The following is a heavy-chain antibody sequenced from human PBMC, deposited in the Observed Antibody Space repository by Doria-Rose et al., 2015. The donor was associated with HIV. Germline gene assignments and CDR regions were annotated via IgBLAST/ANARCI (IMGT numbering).Heavy chain of an antibody. J-gene: IGHJ4*02. V-gene: IGHV3-53*01. D-gene: IGHD3-3*01. Sequence: VQLVQSGGGLVQPGGSLKLSCAASGFTVSNNYMTWVRQAPGRGLEWVSLLYSDGTTYYADSVRGRFTISRDNSKNTLFLQMNDLRVEDTALYYCAREVYSYGYYNYWGPGTLVTVSS. CDR2: LYSDGTT. CDR1: GFTVSNNY. CDR3: AREVYSYGYYNY.